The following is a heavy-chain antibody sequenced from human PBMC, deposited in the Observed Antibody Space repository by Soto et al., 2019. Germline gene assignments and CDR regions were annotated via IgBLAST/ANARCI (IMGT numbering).Heavy chain of an antibody. Sequence: QVQLQESGPGLVKPSGTLSLTCAVSGGSISSSNWWSWVRQPPGKGLEWIGEIYHSGSTNYNPSLKSRVTISVDKAKNQFSLKLSSVTAADTAVYYCARAPFLGIGDHAHDYWGQGTLVTVSS. V-gene: IGHV4-4*02. D-gene: IGHD4-17*01. CDR3: ARAPFLGIGDHAHDY. CDR1: GGSISSSNW. CDR2: IYHSGST. J-gene: IGHJ4*02.